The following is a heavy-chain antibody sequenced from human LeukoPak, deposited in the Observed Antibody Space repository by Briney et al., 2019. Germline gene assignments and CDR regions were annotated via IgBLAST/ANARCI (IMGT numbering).Heavy chain of an antibody. CDR3: AGRRIVVVPAALNWFDP. J-gene: IGHJ5*02. Sequence: PSETLSLTCAVYGGSFSGYYWSWIRQPPGKGLEWIGEINHSGSTNYNPSLKSRVTISVDTSKNQFSLKLSSVTAADTAVYYCAGRRIVVVPAALNWFDPWGQGTLVTVSS. CDR1: GGSFSGYY. V-gene: IGHV4-34*01. D-gene: IGHD2-2*01. CDR2: INHSGST.